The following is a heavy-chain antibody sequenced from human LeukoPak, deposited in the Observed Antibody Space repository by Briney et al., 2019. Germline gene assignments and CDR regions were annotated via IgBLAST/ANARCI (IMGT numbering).Heavy chain of an antibody. CDR1: GRTFSSYA. D-gene: IGHD4-17*01. CDR2: IIPIFGTA. CDR3: SIFDYGDYGDLWYYGMDV. J-gene: IGHJ6*04. Sequence: ASVKVSCKASGRTFSSYAISWVRQAPGQGLEWMGGIIPIFGTANYAQKFQGRVTITADKSTSTAYMELSSLRSEDTAVYYCSIFDYGDYGDLWYYGMDVWGKGTTVTVSS. V-gene: IGHV1-69*06.